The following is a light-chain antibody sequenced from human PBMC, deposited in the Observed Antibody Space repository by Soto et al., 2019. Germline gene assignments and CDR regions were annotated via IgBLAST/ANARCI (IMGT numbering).Light chain of an antibody. CDR3: QQYGRSWT. Sequence: EIVLTQSPGTLSLSPGERATLSCRASQSVSSTYLAWYQQKPGQAPRLLIYGASSRATGIPDRFSGSGSGTDFTLIISRLEPEDFAVYHCQQYGRSWTFGQGTKVDIK. V-gene: IGKV3-20*01. CDR1: QSVSSTY. J-gene: IGKJ1*01. CDR2: GAS.